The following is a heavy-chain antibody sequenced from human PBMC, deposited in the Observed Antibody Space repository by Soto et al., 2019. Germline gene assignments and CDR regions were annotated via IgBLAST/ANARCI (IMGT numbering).Heavy chain of an antibody. CDR3: ARGSSGWYSVSPYLQH. V-gene: IGHV1-2*02. J-gene: IGHJ1*01. CDR1: VSTFTGYF. CDR2: VNSNRDGS. D-gene: IGHD6-19*01. Sequence: RGSSTGSVSTFTGYFIQCLRHAPRQGVGWMGRVNSNRDGSKYAQKVQGRVTMTRDTSTSTVYMERSRLRSEDTAVYYCARGSSGWYSVSPYLQHWGQGTLVTVSS.